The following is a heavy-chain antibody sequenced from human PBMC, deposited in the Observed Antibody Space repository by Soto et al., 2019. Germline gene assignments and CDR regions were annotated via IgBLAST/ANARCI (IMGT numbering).Heavy chain of an antibody. CDR1: GGSISSGDYY. Sequence: QVQLQESGPGLVKPSQTLSLTCTVSGGSISSGDYYWSWIRQPPGKGLEWIGYIYYSGSTYYHPSLQSRVTFSIHASKNHFSPQLTSVTPADTAMYYCARDRGGYVRAAFHDGLDVWGQGATVTVS. V-gene: IGHV4-30-4*01. J-gene: IGHJ6*02. CDR2: IYYSGST. D-gene: IGHD5-12*01. CDR3: ARDRGGYVRAAFHDGLDV.